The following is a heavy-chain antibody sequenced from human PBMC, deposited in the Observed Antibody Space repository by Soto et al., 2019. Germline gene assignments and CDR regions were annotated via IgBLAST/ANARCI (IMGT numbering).Heavy chain of an antibody. V-gene: IGHV4-4*02. CDR1: GGSISSSNW. D-gene: IGHD4-17*01. CDR3: ARKFDYGDDRGACDI. CDR2: IYHDGRT. Sequence: QVQLQESGPGLVKPSGTLSLTCAVSGGSISSSNWWTWVRQPPGRGLEWVGEIYHDGRTNYYPSLKRRVTMSLDKSKNQFCLNLYSVTAADTAVYYCARKFDYGDDRGACDIWGQGTMVIVSS. J-gene: IGHJ3*02.